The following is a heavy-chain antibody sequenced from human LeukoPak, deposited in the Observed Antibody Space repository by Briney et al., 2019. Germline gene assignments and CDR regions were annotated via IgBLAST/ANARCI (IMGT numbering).Heavy chain of an antibody. CDR3: AKDGRHGYNLFDY. D-gene: IGHD5-24*01. J-gene: IGHJ4*02. CDR2: ISGSGGST. Sequence: LAGGSLRLSCAASGFTFSSYGMSWVRQAPGKGLEWVSAISGSGGSTYYADSVKGRFTISRDNSKNTLYLQMYSLRAEDTAVYYCAKDGRHGYNLFDYWGQGTLVTVSS. CDR1: GFTFSSYG. V-gene: IGHV3-23*01.